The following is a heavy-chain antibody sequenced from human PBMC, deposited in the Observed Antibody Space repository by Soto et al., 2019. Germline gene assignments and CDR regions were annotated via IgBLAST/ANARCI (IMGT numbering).Heavy chain of an antibody. D-gene: IGHD6-13*01. CDR1: GFTFSNAW. V-gene: IGHV3-15*07. CDR3: TTDLSSSSPGTRAEYFHH. CDR2: IKSKTDGGTT. Sequence: EVQLVESGGGLVKPGGSLRLSCAASGFTFSNAWMNWVRQAPGKGLEWVGRIKSKTDGGTTDYAAPVKGRFTISRDDSKNTLYLQMYSLKTEYTAVYYCTTDLSSSSPGTRAEYFHHWGQGTLVTVSS. J-gene: IGHJ1*01.